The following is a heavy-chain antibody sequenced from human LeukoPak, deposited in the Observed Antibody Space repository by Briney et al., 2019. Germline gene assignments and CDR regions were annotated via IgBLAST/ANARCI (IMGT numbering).Heavy chain of an antibody. V-gene: IGHV4-59*01. CDR1: GGSISSYY. D-gene: IGHD3-9*01. J-gene: IGHJ5*02. CDR2: IYYSGST. CDR3: ARETPLRYFDP. Sequence: SETLSLTCTVSGGSISSYYRSWIRQPPGKGLEWIGYIYYSGSTNYNPSLKSRVTISVDTSKNQFSLKLSSVTAADTAVYYCARETPLRYFDPWGQGTLVTVSS.